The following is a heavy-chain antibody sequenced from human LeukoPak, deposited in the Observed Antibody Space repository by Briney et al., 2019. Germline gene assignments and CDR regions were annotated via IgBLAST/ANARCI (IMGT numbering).Heavy chain of an antibody. Sequence: GGSLRLSCAASGSTFSSYAMHWVRQAPGKGLEWVAVISYDGSNKYYADSVKGRFTISRDNSKNTLYLQMNSLRAEDTAVYYCARPRIAVAGTGGFDPWGQGTLVTVSS. CDR3: ARPRIAVAGTGGFDP. V-gene: IGHV3-30-3*01. D-gene: IGHD6-19*01. CDR2: ISYDGSNK. CDR1: GSTFSSYA. J-gene: IGHJ5*02.